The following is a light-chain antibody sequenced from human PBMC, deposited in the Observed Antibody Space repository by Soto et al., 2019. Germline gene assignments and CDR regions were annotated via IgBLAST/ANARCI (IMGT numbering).Light chain of an antibody. CDR2: GAS. CDR1: QSVSSN. J-gene: IGKJ4*01. CDR3: QQLESYPST. Sequence: EIVMTQSPATLSVSPGERATLSCMASQSVSSNLAWYQQKPGQAPRLLIYGASTRATGIPARFSGSGSGTDFTLTISSLQPEDFATYYCQQLESYPSTFGGGTKVDIK. V-gene: IGKV3-15*01.